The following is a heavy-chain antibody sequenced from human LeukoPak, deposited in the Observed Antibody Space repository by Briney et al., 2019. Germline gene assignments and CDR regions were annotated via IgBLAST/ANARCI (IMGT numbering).Heavy chain of an antibody. CDR2: ISYDGSNK. Sequence: GRSLRLSCAASGFTFSSYGMHWVRQAPGKGLEWVAVISYDGSNKYYADPVKGRFTISRDNSKNTLYLQMNSLRAEDTAVYYCNGMDVWGQGTTVTVSS. J-gene: IGHJ6*02. CDR1: GFTFSSYG. V-gene: IGHV3-30*03. CDR3: NGMDV.